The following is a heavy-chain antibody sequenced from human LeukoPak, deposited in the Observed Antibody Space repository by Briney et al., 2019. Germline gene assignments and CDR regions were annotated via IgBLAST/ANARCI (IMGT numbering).Heavy chain of an antibody. D-gene: IGHD2-2*02. CDR2: ISAYNGNT. J-gene: IGHJ4*02. Sequence: ASVKVSCKASGYTFTSYGISWVRQAPGQGLEWMGWISAYNGNTNYAQKLQGRVTMTTDTSTSTAYMELRSLRSDDTAVYYCARDVVVVPAAIPLDYWGLGTLVTVSS. CDR1: GYTFTSYG. V-gene: IGHV1-18*01. CDR3: ARDVVVVPAAIPLDY.